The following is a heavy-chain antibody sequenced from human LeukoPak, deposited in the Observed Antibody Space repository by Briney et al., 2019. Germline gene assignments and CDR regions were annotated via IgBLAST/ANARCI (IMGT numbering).Heavy chain of an antibody. J-gene: IGHJ6*02. CDR2: IYYSGST. Sequence: SETLSLTCTVSGGSISSSSYYWGWIRQPPGKGLEWIGSIYYSGSTYYNPSLTSRVTISVDTSKNQFSLKLSSVTAADTAVYYCVSYYDFWSGYYRGTGMDVWGQGTTVTVSS. D-gene: IGHD3-3*01. CDR3: VSYYDFWSGYYRGTGMDV. CDR1: GGSISSSSYY. V-gene: IGHV4-39*01.